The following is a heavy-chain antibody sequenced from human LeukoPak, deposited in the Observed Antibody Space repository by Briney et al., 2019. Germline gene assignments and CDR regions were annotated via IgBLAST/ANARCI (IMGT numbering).Heavy chain of an antibody. CDR2: INPSGGST. V-gene: IGHV1-46*01. CDR3: ARELRYPVITGYFDY. Sequence: ASVKVSCKASGYTFTSYYMHWVRQAPGQGLEWMGIINPSGGSTSYAQKFQGRVTMTRDTSTSTVYMELSSLRSEDTAVYYCARELRYPVITGYFDYWGQGTLVTVSS. CDR1: GYTFTSYY. J-gene: IGHJ4*02. D-gene: IGHD4-11*01.